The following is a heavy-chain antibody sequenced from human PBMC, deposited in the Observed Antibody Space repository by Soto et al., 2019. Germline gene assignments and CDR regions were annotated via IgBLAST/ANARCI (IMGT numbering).Heavy chain of an antibody. CDR3: ARNVGYDFWSGYYANWFDP. CDR2: IIPIFGTA. Sequence: ASVKVSCKASGGTFSSYAISWVRQAPGQGLEWMGGIIPIFGTANYAQKFQGRVTITADESTSTAYMELSSLRSEDTAVYYCARNVGYDFWSGYYANWFDPWGQGTLVTVSS. CDR1: GGTFSSYA. J-gene: IGHJ5*02. V-gene: IGHV1-69*13. D-gene: IGHD3-3*01.